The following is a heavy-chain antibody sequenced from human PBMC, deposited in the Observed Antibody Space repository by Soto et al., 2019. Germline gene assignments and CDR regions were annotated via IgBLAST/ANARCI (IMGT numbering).Heavy chain of an antibody. CDR3: VTKLVPLIVVVITTTFDY. CDR1: GFTFSSYA. CDR2: ISGSGGST. V-gene: IGHV3-23*01. D-gene: IGHD3-22*01. J-gene: IGHJ4*02. Sequence: EVQLLESGGGLVQPGGSLRLSCAASGFTFSSYAMSWVRQAPGKGLEWVSGISGSGGSTYYADSVKGRFTISRDNSKNTMYLQMNTLRAEDTAVYYCVTKLVPLIVVVITTTFDYWGQGTLVTVSS.